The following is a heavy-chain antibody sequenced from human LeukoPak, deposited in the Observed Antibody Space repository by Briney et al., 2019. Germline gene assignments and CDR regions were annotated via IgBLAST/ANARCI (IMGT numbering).Heavy chain of an antibody. CDR3: ARGRIVGATTPGY. CDR2: IFYTGST. CDR1: SGSISTSNYY. J-gene: IGHJ4*02. Sequence: SETLSLTCTVSSGSISTSNYYWGWVRQPPGKALEWIGNIFYTGSTNYNPSLKSRVTISVDTSKNQFSLKLSSVTAADTAVYYCARGRIVGATTPGYWGQGTLVTVSS. D-gene: IGHD1-26*01. V-gene: IGHV4-39*07.